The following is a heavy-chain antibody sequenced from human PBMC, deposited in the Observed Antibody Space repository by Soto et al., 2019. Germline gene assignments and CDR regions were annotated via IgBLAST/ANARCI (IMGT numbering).Heavy chain of an antibody. CDR2: IYYSGST. CDR3: AREGVSCSSTSCYEPWFDP. CDR1: GGSISSSSYY. Sequence: SETLSLTCTVSGGSISSSSYYWGWIRQPPGKGLEWIGSIYYSGSTYYNPSLKSRVTISVDTSKNQFSLKLSSVTAADTAVYYCAREGVSCSSTSCYEPWFDPWGQGTLVTVSS. J-gene: IGHJ5*02. D-gene: IGHD2-2*01. V-gene: IGHV4-39*07.